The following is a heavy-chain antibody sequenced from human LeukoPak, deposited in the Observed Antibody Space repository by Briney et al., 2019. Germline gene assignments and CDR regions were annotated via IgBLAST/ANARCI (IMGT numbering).Heavy chain of an antibody. CDR1: RFSFSGYW. Sequence: GGSLRLSCAASRFSFSGYWMTWVRQAPGKGLERVANIKEDGSKQYYGDSVKGRFIISRDNAKNSLYLQMDSLRAEDTAVYYCAREVQGAMNAFDLWGRGTLVTVSS. CDR2: IKEDGSKQ. V-gene: IGHV3-7*01. J-gene: IGHJ3*01. CDR3: AREVQGAMNAFDL. D-gene: IGHD2-2*01.